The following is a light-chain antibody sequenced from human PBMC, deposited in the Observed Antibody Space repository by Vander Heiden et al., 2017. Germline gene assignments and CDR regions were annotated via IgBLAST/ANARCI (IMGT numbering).Light chain of an antibody. CDR3: SSYSSSNSLL. J-gene: IGLJ3*02. V-gene: IGLV2-14*01. CDR2: EVT. CDR1: SSDVGAYNY. Sequence: HSALTPLASVSGPPGQPITISCTGSSSDVGAYNYVSWFQQHPGKAPRLMIYEVTNRPLGVSNRFSGSKSGNTASLTISGLQAEDEADYYCSSYSSSNSLLFGGGTKVTVL.